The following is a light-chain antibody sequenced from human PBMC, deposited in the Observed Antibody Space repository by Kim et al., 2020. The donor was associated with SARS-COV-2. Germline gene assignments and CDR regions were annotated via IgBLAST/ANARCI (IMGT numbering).Light chain of an antibody. V-gene: IGLV3-19*01. J-gene: IGLJ2*01. CDR2: GKN. Sequence: VDLGQTVRITCQGDSLRSDYATWYQQKPGQAPIVVIYGKNNRPSGIPDRFSGSSSGDTASLTITGTQAGDEADYYCNSRGSNDNVLFGGGTQLTVL. CDR1: SLRSDY. CDR3: NSRGSNDNVL.